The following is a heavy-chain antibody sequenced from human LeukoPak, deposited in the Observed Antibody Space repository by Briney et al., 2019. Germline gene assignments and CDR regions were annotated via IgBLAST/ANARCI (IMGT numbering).Heavy chain of an antibody. D-gene: IGHD6-19*01. J-gene: IGHJ4*02. Sequence: PSETLSLTCAVYGESFSGYFWNWIRQPPGKGLEWIGEINDSGSTNYNPSLKSRLTMSVDTSKNQFSLTLNSVTAADTAVYYCARGSRFWLGNFFRQPLFFDYWGPGNLAIVSS. CDR1: GESFSGYF. CDR2: INDSGST. V-gene: IGHV4-34*01. CDR3: ARGSRFWLGNFFRQPLFFDY.